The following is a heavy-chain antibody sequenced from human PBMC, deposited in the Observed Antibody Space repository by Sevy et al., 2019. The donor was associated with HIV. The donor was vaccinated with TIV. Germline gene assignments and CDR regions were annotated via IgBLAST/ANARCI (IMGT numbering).Heavy chain of an antibody. V-gene: IGHV3-21*01. Sequence: GGSLRLSCAASGFTFSSYSMNWVRQAPGKGLEWVSSISSSSSYIYYADSVKGRFTISRDNAKNSLYLQMNSLRAEDTAVYYCVRDDDILTGYIFDYWGQGTLVTVSS. J-gene: IGHJ4*02. CDR1: GFTFSSYS. D-gene: IGHD3-9*01. CDR2: ISSSSSYI. CDR3: VRDDDILTGYIFDY.